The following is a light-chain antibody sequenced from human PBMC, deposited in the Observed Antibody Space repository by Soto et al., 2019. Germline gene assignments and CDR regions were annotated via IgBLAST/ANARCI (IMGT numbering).Light chain of an antibody. CDR2: DAS. V-gene: IGKV1-39*01. J-gene: IGKJ4*01. CDR1: QTISTF. Sequence: DIPLTQSASCLSESVGVIVTITCRSTQTISTFLHWFQQKPGKAPTLLIYDASSTQSGVPSRFSGSGSGTDFTLTISSLQPEDFGTYYCQQTYSTFVSFGGGTKVDIK. CDR3: QQTYSTFVS.